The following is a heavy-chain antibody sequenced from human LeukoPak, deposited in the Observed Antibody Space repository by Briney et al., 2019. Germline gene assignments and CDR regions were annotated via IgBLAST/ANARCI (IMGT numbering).Heavy chain of an antibody. D-gene: IGHD6-19*01. Sequence: ASVKVSCKASGYTFTGYYMHWVRQAPGQGLEWMGWMNPNSGNTGYAQKFQGRVTMTRNTSISTAYMELSSLGSEDTAVYYCASHYSSGWYNWFDPWGQGTLVTVSS. CDR3: ASHYSSGWYNWFDP. J-gene: IGHJ5*02. CDR1: GYTFTGYY. CDR2: MNPNSGNT. V-gene: IGHV1-8*02.